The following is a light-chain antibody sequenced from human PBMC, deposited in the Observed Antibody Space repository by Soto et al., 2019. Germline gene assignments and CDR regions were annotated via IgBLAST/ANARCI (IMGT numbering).Light chain of an antibody. CDR3: MQGTHGT. CDR2: KVS. J-gene: IGKJ4*01. Sequence: DVVMTQSPLSLPVTLGQPASISCRSSQSLVYSDGNTYLNWFQQRPGQSPRRLIYKVSNRDSGVPDRFGGSGSGTDFTLKISRVEAEDVGVYYCMQGTHGTFGGGTKVEIK. CDR1: QSLVYSDGNTY. V-gene: IGKV2-30*01.